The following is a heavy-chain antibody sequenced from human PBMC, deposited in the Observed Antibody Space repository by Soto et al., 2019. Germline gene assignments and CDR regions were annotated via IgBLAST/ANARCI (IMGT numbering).Heavy chain of an antibody. CDR3: TTTTAYGDPFDY. CDR2: IIPSGDRT. D-gene: IGHD4-17*01. Sequence: QVLLVQSGAEVKKPGASVKVSCKASGYTFTTYYVHWVRQAPGQGLEWMGIIIPSGDRTTYAQKFQGRXXVXRXXSTSTVYMELSSLRSEDTAMYYCTTTTAYGDPFDYWGQGTLVIVSS. CDR1: GYTFTTYY. V-gene: IGHV1-46*03. J-gene: IGHJ4*02.